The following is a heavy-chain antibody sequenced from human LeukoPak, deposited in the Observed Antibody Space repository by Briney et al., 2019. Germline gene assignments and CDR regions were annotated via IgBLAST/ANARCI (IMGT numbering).Heavy chain of an antibody. D-gene: IGHD2-2*01. CDR1: GFNFSNYA. CDR3: AKDRSSTTSCSNY. CDR2: VTGISSNT. J-gene: IGHJ4*02. Sequence: PGGSLRLSCAASGFNFSNYAMTSVRQAPGKWPEWVSAVTGISSNTYYADSVKGRFTISRDNSKNMLYLEMNSLRVEDTAIYYCAKDRSSTTSCSNYWGRGTLVTVSS. V-gene: IGHV3-23*01.